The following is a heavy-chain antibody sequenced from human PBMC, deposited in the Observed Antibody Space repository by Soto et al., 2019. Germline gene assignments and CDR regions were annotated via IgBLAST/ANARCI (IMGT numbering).Heavy chain of an antibody. V-gene: IGHV3-23*01. J-gene: IGHJ6*02. Sequence: EVPLLESGGDLVQPGGSLRLSCAASGFTFSSYAMNWVRQAPGKGLEWVSAISGSGGNTFYADSVKGRFTISRDNSKNTLCLQMHSLRAEDTAIYYCAMLNSGSYSYHGMDVWGQGTTVTVSS. CDR3: AMLNSGSYSYHGMDV. CDR1: GFTFSSYA. CDR2: ISGSGGNT. D-gene: IGHD1-26*01.